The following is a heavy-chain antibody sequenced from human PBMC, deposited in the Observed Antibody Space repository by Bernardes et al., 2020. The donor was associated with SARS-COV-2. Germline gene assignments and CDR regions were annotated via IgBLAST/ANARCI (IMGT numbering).Heavy chain of an antibody. J-gene: IGHJ4*02. CDR3: ARAHGAVVVPAAMAFDY. V-gene: IGHV1-18*01. D-gene: IGHD2-2*01. CDR2: ISAYNGNT. Sequence: ASVKVSCKASGYTFTSYGISWVRQAPGQGLEWMGWISAYNGNTNYAQKLQGRVTITTDTSTSTAYMELRSLRSDDTAVYYCARAHGAVVVPAAMAFDYWGQGTLVTVSS. CDR1: GYTFTSYG.